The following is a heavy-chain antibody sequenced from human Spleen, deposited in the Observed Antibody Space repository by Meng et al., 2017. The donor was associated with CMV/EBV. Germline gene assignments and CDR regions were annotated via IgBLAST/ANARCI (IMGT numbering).Heavy chain of an antibody. V-gene: IGHV3-53*01. CDR2: IYAGGRT. CDR1: GFTVSTNY. CDR3: AGGDSGSSAPLDS. Sequence: GESLKISCAASGFTVSTNYMSWVRQAPGKGLEWVSVIYAGGRTFYADSVKGRFIVSRDDSTNTVFLQVNSLRAEDTAVYFCAGGDSGSSAPLDSWGQGTLVTVSS. J-gene: IGHJ4*02. D-gene: IGHD1-26*01.